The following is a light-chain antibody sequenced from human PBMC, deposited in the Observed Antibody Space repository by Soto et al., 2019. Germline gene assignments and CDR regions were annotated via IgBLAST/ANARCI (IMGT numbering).Light chain of an antibody. CDR1: QSVSSN. J-gene: IGKJ1*01. CDR2: GAS. V-gene: IGKV3-15*01. Sequence: EIVMTQSPATLSVSPGERATFSCRASQSVSSNLAWYQQKPCQAPRLLIYGASIRATGIPARFTGSGSGTEFTLTISSLQSEDFAVYYCQHYNNWPTWTFGQGTKVDIK. CDR3: QHYNNWPTWT.